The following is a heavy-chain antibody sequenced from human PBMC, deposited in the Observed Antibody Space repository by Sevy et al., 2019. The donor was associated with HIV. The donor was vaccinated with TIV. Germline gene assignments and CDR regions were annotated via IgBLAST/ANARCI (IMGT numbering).Heavy chain of an antibody. V-gene: IGHV3-21*01. CDR3: ARDGGATDYGMDV. D-gene: IGHD1-26*01. CDR1: GFTFNTYN. J-gene: IGHJ6*02. CDR2: ISSTSTYI. Sequence: GGFLRLSCGASGFTFNTYNFNWVRQAPGKGLECISSISSTSTYIYYADSVRGRFTISRDNAKNSLYLQMNNLRAKDTAIYYCARDGGATDYGMDVWGLGTTVTVSS.